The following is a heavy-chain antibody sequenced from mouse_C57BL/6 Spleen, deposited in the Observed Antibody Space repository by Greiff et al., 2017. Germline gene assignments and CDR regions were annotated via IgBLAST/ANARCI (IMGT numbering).Heavy chain of an antibody. D-gene: IGHD1-1*01. CDR3: AREGFTTVVGD. Sequence: VQLKESGPELVKPGASVKMSCKASGYTFTDYNMHWVKQSPGKSLEWIGYINPNNGGTSYNQKFKGKATLTVNKSSSTAYMELRSLTSEDSAVYYCAREGFTTVVGDWGQGTTLTVSS. J-gene: IGHJ2*01. CDR2: INPNNGGT. V-gene: IGHV1-22*01. CDR1: GYTFTDYN.